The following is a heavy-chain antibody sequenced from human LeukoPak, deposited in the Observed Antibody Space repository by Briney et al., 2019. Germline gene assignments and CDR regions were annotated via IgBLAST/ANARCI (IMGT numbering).Heavy chain of an antibody. CDR2: IYYSGST. Sequence: SETLSLTCTVSGGSISSCYWSWIRQPPGKGLEWIGYIYYSGSTNYNPSLKSRVTISVDTSKNQFSLKLSSVTAADTAVYYCARVNTLIRGIGWFDPWGQGILVTVSS. V-gene: IGHV4-59*12. J-gene: IGHJ5*02. D-gene: IGHD3-10*01. CDR1: GGSISSCY. CDR3: ARVNTLIRGIGWFDP.